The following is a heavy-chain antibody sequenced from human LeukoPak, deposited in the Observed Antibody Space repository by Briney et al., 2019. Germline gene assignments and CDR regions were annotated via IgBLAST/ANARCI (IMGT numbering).Heavy chain of an antibody. CDR2: IYTSGST. Sequence: SQTLSLTCTVSGGSISSGSYYWSWIRQPAGKGLEWIGRIYTSGSTNYNPSLKSRVTISVDTSKNQFSLKLSSVTAADTAVYYCARIYCSSTSCYYLDYWGQGTLVTASS. CDR3: ARIYCSSTSCYYLDY. CDR1: GGSISSGSYY. D-gene: IGHD2-2*01. V-gene: IGHV4-61*02. J-gene: IGHJ4*02.